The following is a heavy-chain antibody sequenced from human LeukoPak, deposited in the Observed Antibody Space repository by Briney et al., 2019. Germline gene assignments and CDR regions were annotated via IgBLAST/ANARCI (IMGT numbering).Heavy chain of an antibody. CDR3: SFDYDILTGYVYGMDV. D-gene: IGHD3-9*01. CDR2: IYYSGST. CDR1: GGSISSSSYY. Sequence: PSETLSLTCTVSGGSISSSSYYWGWIRPPPGKGLEWIGSIYYSGSTYYNPSLKSRVTISVDTSKNQFSLNLSSVTAADTAVYYCSFDYDILTGYVYGMDVWGQGTTVTVSS. J-gene: IGHJ6*02. V-gene: IGHV4-39*01.